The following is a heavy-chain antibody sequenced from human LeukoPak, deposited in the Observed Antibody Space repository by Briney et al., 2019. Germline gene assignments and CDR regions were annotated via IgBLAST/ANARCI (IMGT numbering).Heavy chain of an antibody. Sequence: SETLSLTCTVSGGSISSGGYYWSWLRQHPGKGLEWIGYIYYSGSTYYSPSLKSRVTISVDTSKNQFSLKLSSVTAADTAVYYCARDAGYCSGGSCQYYFDYWGQGTLVTVSS. CDR2: IYYSGST. D-gene: IGHD2-15*01. CDR1: GGSISSGGYY. CDR3: ARDAGYCSGGSCQYYFDY. J-gene: IGHJ4*02. V-gene: IGHV4-31*03.